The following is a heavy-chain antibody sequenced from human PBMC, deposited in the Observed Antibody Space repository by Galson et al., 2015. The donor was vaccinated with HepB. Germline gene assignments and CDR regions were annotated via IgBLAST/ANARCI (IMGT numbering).Heavy chain of an antibody. CDR3: VGQLVVGEDLRAPN. Sequence: SLRLSCAASGFTFSSYAMHWVRQAPGKGLEYVSAISSNGGSTYYADSVKGRFTISRDNSKNTLYLQMSSLRAEDTAVYYCVGQLVVGEDLRAPNWGQGTLVTVSS. D-gene: IGHD6-6*01. V-gene: IGHV3-64D*06. CDR2: ISSNGGST. J-gene: IGHJ4*02. CDR1: GFTFSSYA.